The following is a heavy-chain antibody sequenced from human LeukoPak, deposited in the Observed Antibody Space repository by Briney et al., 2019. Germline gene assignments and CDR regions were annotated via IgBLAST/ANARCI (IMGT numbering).Heavy chain of an antibody. CDR1: GGTFSSYA. D-gene: IGHD3-3*01. CDR2: IIPIFGTA. J-gene: IGHJ5*02. V-gene: IGHV1-69*13. CDR3: ARDGKNYDFWSGYYKLNWFDP. Sequence: VASVKVSCKASGGTFSSYAISWVRQAPGQGLEWMGGIIPIFGTANYAQKFQGRVTITADESTSTAYMELSSLRSEDTAVYYCARDGKNYDFWSGYYKLNWFDPWGQGTLVTVSS.